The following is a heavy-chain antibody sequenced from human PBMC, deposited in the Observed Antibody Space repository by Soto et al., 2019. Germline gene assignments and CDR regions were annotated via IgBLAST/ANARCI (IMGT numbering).Heavy chain of an antibody. V-gene: IGHV4-39*01. CDR1: GEFVSSGNYY. D-gene: IGHD3-9*01. CDR3: ASRYGPSEFDH. CDR2: MSHSGGT. Sequence: SETLSLTCAVYGEFVSSGNYYWSWIRQPPGKGLEWIGEMSHSGGTHFNPSLKSRVIISVDTSANQFSLRLTSVTAADTAVYYCASRYGPSEFDHWGQGSLVTVSS. J-gene: IGHJ4*02.